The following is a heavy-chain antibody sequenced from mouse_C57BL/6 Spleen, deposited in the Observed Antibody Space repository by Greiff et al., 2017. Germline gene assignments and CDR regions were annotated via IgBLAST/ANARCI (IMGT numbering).Heavy chain of an antibody. CDR1: GFTFSDYY. CDR2: ISNGGGST. J-gene: IGHJ2*01. V-gene: IGHV5-12*01. D-gene: IGHD1-1*01. Sequence: DVHLVESGGGLVQPGGSLKLSCAASGFTFSDYYMYWVRQTPEKRLEWVAYISNGGGSTYYPDTVKGRFTISRDNAKNTLYLQMSRLKSEDTAMYYCARRDYYGSSYYFDYWGQGTTLTVSS. CDR3: ARRDYYGSSYYFDY.